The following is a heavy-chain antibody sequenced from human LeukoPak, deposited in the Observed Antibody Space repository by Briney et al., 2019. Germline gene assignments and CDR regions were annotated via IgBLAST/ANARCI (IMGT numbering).Heavy chain of an antibody. CDR1: GFTFSSYS. CDR3: ARAGHPVLRYFDWLPYDY. J-gene: IGHJ4*02. D-gene: IGHD3-9*01. V-gene: IGHV3-48*01. CDR2: ISSSSSTI. Sequence: GALILSCAASGFTFSSYSMNWVRQAPGKGLECVSYISSSSSTIYYADSVKGRFTISRDNAKNSLYLQMNSLRAEDTAVYYCARAGHPVLRYFDWLPYDYWGQGTLVTVSS.